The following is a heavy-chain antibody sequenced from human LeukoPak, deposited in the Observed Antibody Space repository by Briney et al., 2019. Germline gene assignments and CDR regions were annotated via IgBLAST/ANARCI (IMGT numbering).Heavy chain of an antibody. Sequence: PSETLSLTCTVSGGSISSSSYYWGWIRQPPGKGLEWIGSIYYSGSTYYNPSLKSRVTISVDTSKNQLSLKLSSVTAADTAVYYCASYQLLPNAEYFQHWGQGTLVTVSS. CDR3: ASYQLLPNAEYFQH. J-gene: IGHJ1*01. CDR2: IYYSGST. CDR1: GGSISSSSYY. V-gene: IGHV4-39*01. D-gene: IGHD2-2*01.